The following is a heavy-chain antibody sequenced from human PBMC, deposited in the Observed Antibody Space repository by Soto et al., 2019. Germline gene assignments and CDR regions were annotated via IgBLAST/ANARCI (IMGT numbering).Heavy chain of an antibody. CDR3: ARGPFIAAAPYYFDY. CDR1: GGTFSSYA. D-gene: IGHD6-13*01. J-gene: IGHJ4*02. Sequence: QVQLVQSGAEVKKPGSSVKVSCEASGGTFSSYAISWVRQAPGQGLEWMGGIIPILGTANYAQKFQGRVTITADESTSTAYMELSSLRSEDTAVYYCARGPFIAAAPYYFDYWGQGTLVTVSS. V-gene: IGHV1-69*01. CDR2: IIPILGTA.